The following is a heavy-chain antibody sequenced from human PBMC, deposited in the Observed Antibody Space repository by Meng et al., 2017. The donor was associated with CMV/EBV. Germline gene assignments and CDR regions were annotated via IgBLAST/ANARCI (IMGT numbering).Heavy chain of an antibody. CDR1: GYTFTSCD. J-gene: IGHJ6*02. CDR3: NLDILTGYEAYGMDV. Sequence: ASVKVSCKASGYTFTSCDINWVRQATGQGLEWMGWMNPNSGNTGYAQKFQGRVTMTRNTSISTAYMELSSLRSEDTAVYYCNLDILTGYEAYGMDVWGQGTTVTVSS. V-gene: IGHV1-8*01. CDR2: MNPNSGNT. D-gene: IGHD3-9*01.